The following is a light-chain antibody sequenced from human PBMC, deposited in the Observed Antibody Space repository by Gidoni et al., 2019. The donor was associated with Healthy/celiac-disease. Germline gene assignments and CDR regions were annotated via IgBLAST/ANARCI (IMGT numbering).Light chain of an antibody. V-gene: IGLV2-11*01. CDR2: DVS. CDR1: SSDVGGYNC. Sequence: QSALTQPRPVSGSPGQSVTISCTGTSSDVGGYNCVSWYQQHPGKAPKLMIYDVSKRPSGVPDRFSGSKSGNTASLTISGLQAEDEADYYCCSYAGSYTFHVVFGGGTKLTVL. J-gene: IGLJ2*01. CDR3: CSYAGSYTFHVV.